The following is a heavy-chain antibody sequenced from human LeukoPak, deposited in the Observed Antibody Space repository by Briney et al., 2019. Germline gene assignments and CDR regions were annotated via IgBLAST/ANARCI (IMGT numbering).Heavy chain of an antibody. V-gene: IGHV3-23*01. D-gene: IGHD2-2*01. Sequence: GGSLRLSCAASGFTFSSYAMHWVRPAPGKGLEWVSAISGRGGSTYYADSVKGRFTISRDNSKNTLYLQMNSLRAENTAVYYCAKDLNIVVVPAAPSAFDIWVQGTMVTVSS. CDR1: GFTFSSYA. CDR2: ISGRGGST. J-gene: IGHJ3*02. CDR3: AKDLNIVVVPAAPSAFDI.